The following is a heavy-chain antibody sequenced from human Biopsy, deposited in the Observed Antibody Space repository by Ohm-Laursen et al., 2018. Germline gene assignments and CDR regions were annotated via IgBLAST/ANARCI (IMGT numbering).Heavy chain of an antibody. Sequence: SDTLSFTCTVSGDTISSGVYYWNWLRQHPEKGLEWIGYISSGGYRKYPPSLQSLITISMDKSRNQFSLRLNSVTSADKAVYYCARAPYVSGSFGWFDPWGQGSVVTVSS. D-gene: IGHD3-10*01. CDR1: GDTISSGVYY. CDR3: ARAPYVSGSFGWFDP. J-gene: IGHJ5*02. CDR2: ISSGGYR. V-gene: IGHV4-31*01.